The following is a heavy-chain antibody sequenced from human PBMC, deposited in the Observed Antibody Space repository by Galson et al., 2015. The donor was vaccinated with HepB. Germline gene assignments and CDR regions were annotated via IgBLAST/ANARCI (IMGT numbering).Heavy chain of an antibody. V-gene: IGHV6-1*01. CDR1: GDSVSNNNVG. Sequence: CAISGDSVSNNNVGWNWIRQSPSRGLEWLGRTYYRSKFYYDYAESVKSRIIINPDTSKNQITLHLNSVTPEDTAVYYCTRVRQLGQGSHHWGQGTLVTVSS. CDR2: TYYRSKFYY. J-gene: IGHJ5*02. D-gene: IGHD3-10*01. CDR3: TRVRQLGQGSHH.